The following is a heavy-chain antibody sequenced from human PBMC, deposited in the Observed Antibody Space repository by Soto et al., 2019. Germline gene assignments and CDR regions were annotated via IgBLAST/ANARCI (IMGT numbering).Heavy chain of an antibody. CDR1: GYTLTNYA. D-gene: IGHD6-19*01. Sequence: QVQLVQSGAEGKKPGASVKLSCKASGYTLTNYAMEWVRQAPGQSLEWMGWINTGNGDTKYSQKFQGSVTITRDISASTVNLDLRSLSSEDTAVYYCARSSSWYRDYWGQGTLVTVSS. CDR3: ARSSSWYRDY. CDR2: INTGNGDT. V-gene: IGHV1-3*04. J-gene: IGHJ4*02.